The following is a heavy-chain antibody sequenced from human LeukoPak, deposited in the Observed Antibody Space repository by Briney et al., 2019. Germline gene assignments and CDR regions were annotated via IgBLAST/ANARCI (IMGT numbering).Heavy chain of an antibody. D-gene: IGHD3-22*01. CDR1: GFTFSNDF. Sequence: GGSLRLSCEASGFTFSNDFMTWVRQAPGKGLEWVSYISSSSSTIYYADSVKGRFTISRDNAKNSLYLQMNSLRAEDTAVYYCASRSGYYLSYYFDYWGQGTLVTVSS. CDR3: ASRSGYYLSYYFDY. V-gene: IGHV3-48*04. J-gene: IGHJ4*02. CDR2: ISSSSSTI.